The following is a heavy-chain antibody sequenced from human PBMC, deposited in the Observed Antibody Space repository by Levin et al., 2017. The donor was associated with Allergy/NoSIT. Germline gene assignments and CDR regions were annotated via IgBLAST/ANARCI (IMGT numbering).Heavy chain of an antibody. CDR2: IYYSGTT. D-gene: IGHD2-21*02. CDR1: GGSISSYY. Sequence: SETLSLTCSVSGGSISSYYWSWIRQPPGKGLEWIGYIYYSGTTNYNPSLKSRVSISIDTSKNQFSLKLSSVTAADTAVYYCASGVTAPMVLAYWGQGTLVTVSS. V-gene: IGHV4-59*01. J-gene: IGHJ4*02. CDR3: ASGVTAPMVLAY.